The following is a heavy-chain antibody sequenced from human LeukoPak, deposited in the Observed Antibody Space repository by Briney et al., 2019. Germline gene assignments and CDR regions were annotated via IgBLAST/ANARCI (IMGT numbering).Heavy chain of an antibody. J-gene: IGHJ2*01. CDR2: IYPGDSDT. Sequence: GESLKISCKGSGYSVTSYWIGWVRHVPGKGLEWMGIIYPGDSDTRYSPSFQGQVTTSADKSISTAYLQWSSLKASDTAMYYCARRLAYCGGDCPTWYFDLWGRGTLVTVSS. D-gene: IGHD2-21*02. CDR3: ARRLAYCGGDCPTWYFDL. V-gene: IGHV5-51*01. CDR1: GYSVTSYW.